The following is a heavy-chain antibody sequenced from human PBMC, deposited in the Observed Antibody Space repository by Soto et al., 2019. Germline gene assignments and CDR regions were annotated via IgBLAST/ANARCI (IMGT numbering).Heavy chain of an antibody. V-gene: IGHV1-69*13. CDR1: GGTFSSYA. J-gene: IGHJ3*02. Sequence: SVKVSCKASGGTFSSYAISWVRQAPGQGLEWMGGIIPIFGTANYAQKFQGRVTITADESTSTAYMELSSLRSEDTAVYYCAREGYPSHRITGTTVSAFDIWGQGTMVTVSS. CDR3: AREGYPSHRITGTTVSAFDI. CDR2: IIPIFGTA. D-gene: IGHD1-20*01.